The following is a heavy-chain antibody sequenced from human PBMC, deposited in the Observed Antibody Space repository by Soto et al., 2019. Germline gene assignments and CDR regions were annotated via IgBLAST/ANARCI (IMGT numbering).Heavy chain of an antibody. V-gene: IGHV4-59*01. CDR1: GGSISSYY. J-gene: IGHJ3*02. CDR2: IYYSGST. D-gene: IGHD3-22*01. Sequence: PSETLSLTCTVSGGSISSYYCSWIRQPPWKGLEWIGYIYYSGSTNYNPSLKSRVTISVETSKNQFSLKLSSVTAADTAVYYCARSSGYWVGACEIWGQGTMVAVSS. CDR3: ARSSGYWVGACEI.